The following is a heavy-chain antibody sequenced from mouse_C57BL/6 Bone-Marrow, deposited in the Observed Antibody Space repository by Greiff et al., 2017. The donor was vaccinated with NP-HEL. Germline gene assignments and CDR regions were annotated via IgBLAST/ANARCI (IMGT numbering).Heavy chain of an antibody. CDR1: GFTFSSYG. Sequence: EVKLVESGGDLVKPGGSLKLSCAASGFTFSSYGMSWVRQTPDKRLEWVATISSGGSYTYYPDRVKGRFTISRDNAKNTLYLQMSSLKSEDTAMYYCARHYYSNYFDYWGQGTTLTVSS. D-gene: IGHD2-5*01. CDR2: ISSGGSYT. J-gene: IGHJ2*01. CDR3: ARHYYSNYFDY. V-gene: IGHV5-6*01.